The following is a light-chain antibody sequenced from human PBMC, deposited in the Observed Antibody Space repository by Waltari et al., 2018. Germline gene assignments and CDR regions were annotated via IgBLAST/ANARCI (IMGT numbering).Light chain of an antibody. CDR3: QTWGTGIRV. CDR1: SAHSSYA. Sequence: QLVLTQSPSASAPLGASVKLTCTLSSAHSSYAIAWHQQQPEKGPRYLMKLNSDGSHSKGDGIPDRFSGSSSGAERYLTISSLQSEDEADYYCQTWGTGIRVFGGGTKLTVL. J-gene: IGLJ3*02. V-gene: IGLV4-69*01. CDR2: LNSDGSH.